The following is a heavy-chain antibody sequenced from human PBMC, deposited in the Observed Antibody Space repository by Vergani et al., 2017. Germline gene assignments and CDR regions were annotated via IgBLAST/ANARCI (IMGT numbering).Heavy chain of an antibody. CDR3: ATKSCGTPGCQIGYFRE. Sequence: QVHLVESGGGVVQPGMSLRLSCVVSGCTSSYYGMHWVRQAPGKGLEWVAVISYDGTQKYYADSVKGRFTISRDNSKSTLYLQMNSLRTEDTAVYYCATKSCGTPGCQIGYFREWGQGTLVTVSS. CDR1: GCTSSYYG. D-gene: IGHD1-1*01. CDR2: ISYDGTQK. V-gene: IGHV3-30*03. J-gene: IGHJ1*01.